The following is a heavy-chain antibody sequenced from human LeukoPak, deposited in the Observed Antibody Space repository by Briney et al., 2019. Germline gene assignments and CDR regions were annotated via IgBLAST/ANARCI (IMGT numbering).Heavy chain of an antibody. CDR2: IWYDGSNK. D-gene: IGHD5-24*01. CDR3: ARGRLGRWLSKAPNPNYYFDY. J-gene: IGHJ4*02. CDR1: GFTFSSYG. Sequence: GGSLRLSCAASGFTFSSYGMHWVRQAPGKGLEWVAVIWYDGSNKYYADSVKGRFTISRDNSKNTLYLQMNSLRAEDTAVYYCARGRLGRWLSKAPNPNYYFDYWGQGTLVTVSS. V-gene: IGHV3-33*01.